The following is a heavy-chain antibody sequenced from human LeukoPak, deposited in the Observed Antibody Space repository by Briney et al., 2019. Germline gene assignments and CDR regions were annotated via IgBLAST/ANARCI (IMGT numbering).Heavy chain of an antibody. CDR2: IYHSGST. CDR3: ARSFRYSGYDYYFDP. CDR1: GDSISSSNW. D-gene: IGHD5-12*01. J-gene: IGHJ5*02. V-gene: IGHV4-4*02. Sequence: SGTLSLTCAVSGDSISSSNWWSWVRQPPGKGLEWIGQIYHSGSTNYNPSLKSRVTISLDKSKNQFSLELTSVTAADTAVYYCARSFRYSGYDYYFDPWGQGTLVTFSS.